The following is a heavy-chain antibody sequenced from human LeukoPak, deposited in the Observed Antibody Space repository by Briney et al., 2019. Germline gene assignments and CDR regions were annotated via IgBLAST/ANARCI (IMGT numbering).Heavy chain of an antibody. V-gene: IGHV3-23*01. J-gene: IGHJ4*02. CDR1: GITFNKYG. D-gene: IGHD4-17*01. CDR3: ATLPPITVNFDY. CDR2: VLGSGVPT. Sequence: GGSLRLSCAASGITFNKYGMSWVRQAPGKGLEWVATVLGSGVPTYYAGSVKGRFTISRDNSKNTLYLQMNSLRAEDTAVYYCATLPPITVNFDYWGQGTLVTVSS.